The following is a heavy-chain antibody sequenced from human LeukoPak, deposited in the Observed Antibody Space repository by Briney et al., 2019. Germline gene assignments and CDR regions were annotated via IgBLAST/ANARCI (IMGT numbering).Heavy chain of an antibody. CDR3: AGGPAGGYFQH. CDR1: GGSISSSRYY. Sequence: SETLSLTCTVSGGSISSSRYYWGWIRQPPWKGLEWIGNVYYGGSTYYNPSLKSRGTISVDTSKNQFPLKLSSVTAADTAVYYCAGGPAGGYFQHWGQGTLVTVSS. V-gene: IGHV4-39*01. J-gene: IGHJ1*01. D-gene: IGHD2-15*01. CDR2: VYYGGST.